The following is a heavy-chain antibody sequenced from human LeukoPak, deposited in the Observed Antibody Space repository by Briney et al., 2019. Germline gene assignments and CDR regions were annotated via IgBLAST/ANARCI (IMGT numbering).Heavy chain of an antibody. V-gene: IGHV3-11*01. CDR2: ISSSGSTI. D-gene: IGHD6-13*01. J-gene: IGHJ4*02. CDR3: AAVLSSSWRDY. Sequence: GGSLRLSCAASGFTFSDYYMSWIRQAPGKGLEWVSYISSSGSTIYYADSVKGRFTISRDNAKSSLYLQMNSLRAEDTAVYYCAAVLSSSWRDYWGQGTLVTVSS. CDR1: GFTFSDYY.